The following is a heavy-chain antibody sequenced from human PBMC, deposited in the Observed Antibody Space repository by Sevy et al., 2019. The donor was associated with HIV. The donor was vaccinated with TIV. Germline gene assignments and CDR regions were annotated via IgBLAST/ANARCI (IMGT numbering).Heavy chain of an antibody. Sequence: SDTLSLTCTVSGGSISSYYWSWIRQPPGKGLEWIGYIYYSGSTNYNPSLKSRVTISVDTSKNQFSLKLSSVTAADTAVYYCARVGVAGTDYYYYMDVWGKGTTVTVSS. CDR3: ARVGVAGTDYYYYMDV. J-gene: IGHJ6*03. CDR1: GGSISSYY. D-gene: IGHD6-19*01. CDR2: IYYSGST. V-gene: IGHV4-59*07.